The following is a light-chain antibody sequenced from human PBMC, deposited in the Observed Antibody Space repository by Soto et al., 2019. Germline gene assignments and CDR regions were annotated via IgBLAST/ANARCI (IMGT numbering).Light chain of an antibody. J-gene: IGKJ4*01. V-gene: IGKV3-11*01. CDR3: QQRNSWPLT. CDR1: QSVSSN. CDR2: GAP. Sequence: EMVMTQSPATLSVSPGERATLSCRASQSVSSNLAWYQQKPGQAPRLLIYGAPSRATGIPDRFSGSGSGTDFTLTISSLEPEDFAFYYCQQRNSWPLTFGGGTKV.